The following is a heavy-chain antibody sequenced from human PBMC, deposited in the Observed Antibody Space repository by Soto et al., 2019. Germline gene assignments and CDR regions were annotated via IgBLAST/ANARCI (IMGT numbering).Heavy chain of an antibody. CDR2: ISYDGSNK. V-gene: IGHV3-30-3*01. D-gene: IGHD3-22*01. J-gene: IGHJ4*02. CDR3: ARDPTRVVVIRGSFDY. Sequence: GGSLRLSCAASGFTFSSYAMHWVRQAPGKGLEWVAVISYDGSNKYYADSVKGRFTISRDNSKNTLYLQMNSLRAEDTAVYYCARDPTRVVVIRGSFDYWGQGTLVTVSS. CDR1: GFTFSSYA.